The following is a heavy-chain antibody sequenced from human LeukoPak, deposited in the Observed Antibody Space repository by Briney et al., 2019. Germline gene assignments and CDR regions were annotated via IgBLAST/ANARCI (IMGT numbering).Heavy chain of an antibody. CDR2: IYYSGST. V-gene: IGHV4-31*03. Sequence: SETLSLTCTVSGGSISSGGYYWSWIRQHPGKGLEWIGYIYYSGSTYYNPSLKSRVTISVDTSKNQSSLKLSSVTAADTAVYYCARLHYYDSSGYYPDLDYWGQGTLVTVSS. CDR1: GGSISSGGYY. D-gene: IGHD3-22*01. J-gene: IGHJ4*02. CDR3: ARLHYYDSSGYYPDLDY.